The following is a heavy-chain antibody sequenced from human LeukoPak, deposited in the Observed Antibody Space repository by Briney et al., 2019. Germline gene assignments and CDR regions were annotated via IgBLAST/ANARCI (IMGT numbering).Heavy chain of an antibody. D-gene: IGHD2-2*01. Sequence: GSSVKVSCKASGGTFSRFAVSWVRQAPGQGLEWMGGTIPIFGTANYAQKFQGRVTITADESTSTAYMELSSLRSDDTAVYNCARVVTPRYCSSPTCYWKGWFDPWGQGTLVTVSS. CDR3: ARVVTPRYCSSPTCYWKGWFDP. CDR1: GGTFSRFA. CDR2: TIPIFGTA. V-gene: IGHV1-69*01. J-gene: IGHJ5*02.